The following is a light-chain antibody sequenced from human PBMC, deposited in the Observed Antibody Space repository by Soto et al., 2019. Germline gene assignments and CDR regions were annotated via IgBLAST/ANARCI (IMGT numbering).Light chain of an antibody. CDR3: SSYAGSNNYV. V-gene: IGLV2-8*01. J-gene: IGLJ1*01. CDR1: SSDVGGYDY. Sequence: QSALTQPPSASGSPVQSVTISCTGTSSDVGGYDYVSWYQQHPGKAPKLMIYEVNKRPSGVPDRFSGSKSGNTASLTVSGLQAEDEADYYCSSYAGSNNYVFGTGTKVTVL. CDR2: EVN.